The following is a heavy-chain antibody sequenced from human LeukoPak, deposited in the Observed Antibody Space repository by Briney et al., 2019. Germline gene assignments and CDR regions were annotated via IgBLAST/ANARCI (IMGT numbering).Heavy chain of an antibody. CDR3: VRDRERGGNGPIRH. CDR2: INENGDIA. D-gene: IGHD4-23*01. J-gene: IGHJ1*01. V-gene: IGHV3-43*02. Sequence: GGSLRLSCAASGFTFDDYAMHWVRQGPGKSLEWVSLINENGDIAYYGDSVRGRFTVSRDNAKNSLYLQMNSLRTDDTALYYCVRDRERGGNGPIRHWGQGTLVTVSS. CDR1: GFTFDDYA.